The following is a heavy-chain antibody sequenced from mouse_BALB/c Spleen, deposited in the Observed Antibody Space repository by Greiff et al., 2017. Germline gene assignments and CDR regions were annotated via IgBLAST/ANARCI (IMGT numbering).Heavy chain of an antibody. J-gene: IGHJ2*01. CDR3: ARSGGLTGTFFDY. Sequence: EVKLMESGGGLVQPGGSRKLSCAASGFTFSSFGMHWVRQAPEKGLEWVAYISSGSSTIYYADTVKGRFTISRDNPKNTLFLQMTSLRSEDTAMYYCARSGGLTGTFFDYWGQGTTLTVSS. V-gene: IGHV5-17*02. CDR2: ISSGSSTI. D-gene: IGHD4-1*01. CDR1: GFTFSSFG.